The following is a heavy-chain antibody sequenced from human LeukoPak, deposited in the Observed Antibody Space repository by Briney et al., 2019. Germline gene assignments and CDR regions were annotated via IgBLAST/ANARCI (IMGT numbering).Heavy chain of an antibody. CDR2: IYNGRNT. V-gene: IGHV4-59*08. Sequence: SETLSLTCSASGASTSDKYWSWIRQSPGRTLEWIGRIYNGRNTKYNPSLTSRVTISVDTSKNQFSLSLTSVTAADTAMYYCAQTTGWPGFDFWGPGALVTVSS. J-gene: IGHJ4*02. CDR1: GASTSDKY. CDR3: AQTTGWPGFDF. D-gene: IGHD6-19*01.